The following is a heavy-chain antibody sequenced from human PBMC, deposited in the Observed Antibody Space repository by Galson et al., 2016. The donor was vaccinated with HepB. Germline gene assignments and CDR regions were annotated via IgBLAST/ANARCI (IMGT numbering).Heavy chain of an antibody. CDR1: GASISSYY. CDR3: ARVWGSMLYYFDF. V-gene: IGHV4-59*01. CDR2: INYIGGT. Sequence: ETLSLTCTVSGASISSYYWTWIRQPPGKGLEWIGYINYIGGTDYNPSLKSRVTISEDTSKNQFSLKLSSVTAADTAVYYCARVWGSMLYYFDFWGQGTLVTVYS. J-gene: IGHJ4*02. D-gene: IGHD3-16*01.